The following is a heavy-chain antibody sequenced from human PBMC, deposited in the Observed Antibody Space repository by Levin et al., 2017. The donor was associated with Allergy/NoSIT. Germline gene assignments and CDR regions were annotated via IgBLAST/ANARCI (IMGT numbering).Heavy chain of an antibody. CDR2: ISYDGSNK. J-gene: IGHJ4*02. CDR1: GFTFSSYA. CDR3: ARGCSSTSCCSPLLPPFDY. D-gene: IGHD2-2*01. Sequence: GESLKISCAASGFTFSSYAMHWVRQAPGKGLEWVAVISYDGSNKYYADSVKGRFTISRDNSKNTLYLQMNSLRAEDTAVYYCARGCSSTSCCSPLLPPFDYWGQGTLVTVSS. V-gene: IGHV3-30-3*01.